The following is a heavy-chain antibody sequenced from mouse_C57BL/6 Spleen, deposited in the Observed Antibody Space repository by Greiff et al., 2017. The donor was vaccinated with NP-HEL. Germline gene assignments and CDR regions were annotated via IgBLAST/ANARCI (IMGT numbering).Heavy chain of an antibody. J-gene: IGHJ3*01. CDR3: ARASNYDFAWFAY. CDR2: INYDGSST. Sequence: VMLVESEGGLVQPGSSMKLSCTASGFTFSDYYMAWVRQVPEKGLEWVANINYDGSSTYYLDSLKSRFIISRDNAKNILYLQMSSLKSEDTATYYCARASNYDFAWFAYWAKGLWSLSLQ. V-gene: IGHV5-16*01. D-gene: IGHD2-4*01. CDR1: GFTFSDYY.